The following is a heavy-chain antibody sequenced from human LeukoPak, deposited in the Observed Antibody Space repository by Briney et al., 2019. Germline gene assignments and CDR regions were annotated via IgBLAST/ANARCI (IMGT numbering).Heavy chain of an antibody. CDR1: GGSISSSSYY. CDR3: ARHRRNYYYYYMDV. J-gene: IGHJ6*03. Sequence: SSETLSLTCTVSGGSISSSSYYWGWIRQPPGKGLEWIGSIYYSGSTYYNPSLKSRVTISVDTSKNQFSLKLSSVTAADTAVYYCARHRRNYYYYYMDVWGKGTTVTISS. CDR2: IYYSGST. V-gene: IGHV4-39*01.